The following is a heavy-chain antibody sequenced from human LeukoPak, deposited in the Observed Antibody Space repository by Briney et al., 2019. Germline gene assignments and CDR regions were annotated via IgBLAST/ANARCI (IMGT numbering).Heavy chain of an antibody. Sequence: GGSLRLSCAASGFTFSSYGMHWVRQAPGKGLEWVAVISYDGSNKYYADSVKGRFTISRGNSKNTLYLQMNSLRAEDTAVYYCVALDYDILTGLDYWGQGTLVTVSS. CDR3: VALDYDILTGLDY. CDR2: ISYDGSNK. V-gene: IGHV3-30*03. D-gene: IGHD3-9*01. CDR1: GFTFSSYG. J-gene: IGHJ4*02.